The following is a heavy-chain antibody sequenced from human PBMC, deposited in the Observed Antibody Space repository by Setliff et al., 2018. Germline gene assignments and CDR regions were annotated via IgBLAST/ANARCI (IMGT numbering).Heavy chain of an antibody. CDR1: GGSFSGYY. CDR3: ARVRRVVIAYYYYMDV. V-gene: IGHV4-34*01. Sequence: SETLSLTCAVYGGSFSGYYWSWIRQPPGKGLEWIGEINHSGSTNYNPSLKSRVTISVXXXKNQFSLXXXXXXXXDXXVYYCARVRRVVIAYYYYMDVWGKGTTVTVS. CDR2: INHSGST. J-gene: IGHJ6*03. D-gene: IGHD2-21*01.